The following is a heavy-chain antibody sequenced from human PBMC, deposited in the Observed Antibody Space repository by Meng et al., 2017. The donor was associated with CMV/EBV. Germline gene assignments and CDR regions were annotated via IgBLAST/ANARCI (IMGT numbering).Heavy chain of an antibody. CDR3: ASSLTYPDY. CDR1: GGAFSAGY. D-gene: IGHD2-15*01. Sequence: QLQLPRWRAWGLKQTDPVTLPGTLSGGAFSAGYGSWIHKPPGRWREWIEEINHSGSTKYNPSLKSRVTISVDTSKNQFSLKLSSVTAADTAVYYCASSLTYPDYWGQGTLVTVSS. V-gene: IGHV4-34*01. CDR2: INHSGST. J-gene: IGHJ4*02.